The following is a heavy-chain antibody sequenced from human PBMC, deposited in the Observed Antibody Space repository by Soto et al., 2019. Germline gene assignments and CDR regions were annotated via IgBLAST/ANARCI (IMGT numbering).Heavy chain of an antibody. J-gene: IGHJ6*02. CDR2: IYSGGST. V-gene: IGHV3-53*01. D-gene: IGHD3-22*01. CDR1: GFTVSSNY. Sequence: GGSLRLSCAASGFTVSSNYMSWVRQAPGKGLEWVSVIYSGGSTYYADSVKGRFTISRDNSKNTLYLQMNSLRAEDTAVYYCARDDYDSLYGMDVWGQGTTLTVSS. CDR3: ARDDYDSLYGMDV.